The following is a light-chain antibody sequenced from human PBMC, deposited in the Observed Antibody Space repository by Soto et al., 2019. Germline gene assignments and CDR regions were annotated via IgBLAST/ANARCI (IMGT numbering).Light chain of an antibody. J-gene: IGKJ4*01. CDR3: QQGSSTLT. V-gene: IGKV1-39*01. Sequence: DIQMTQSPSSLSASVGDRVTITCGASQSTNRYLNWYQQKPGTAPKLLISGASSLQSGVPSRFSGSGSGTDFTLTISSLQPEDFATYYCQQGSSTLTFGGGTKVDIK. CDR1: QSTNRY. CDR2: GAS.